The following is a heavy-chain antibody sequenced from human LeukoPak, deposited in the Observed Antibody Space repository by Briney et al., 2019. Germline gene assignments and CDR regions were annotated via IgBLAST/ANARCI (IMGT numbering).Heavy chain of an antibody. CDR1: GGSFSNYY. V-gene: IGHV4-4*07. J-gene: IGHJ6*02. CDR2: IYTSGST. D-gene: IGHD1-14*01. Sequence: SKTLSLTCTVSGGSFSNYYWSWIRQPAGKGLEWIGRIYTSGSTNYNPSVKSRVTMSVDTSNNQFSLKLTSVTAADTAVYYCARQPPQYYGMDVWGQGTTVTVSS. CDR3: ARQPPQYYGMDV.